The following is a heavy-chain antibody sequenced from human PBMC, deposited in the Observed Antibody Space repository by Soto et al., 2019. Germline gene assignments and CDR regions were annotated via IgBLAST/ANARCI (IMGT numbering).Heavy chain of an antibody. CDR2: IYHSGST. D-gene: IGHD4-17*01. CDR1: GGSISSSNW. CDR3: ARIFPDTVTTGGWFDP. Sequence: QVQLQESGPGLVKPSGTLSLTCAVSGGSISSSNWWSWVRQPPGKGLEWIGEIYHSGSTNYNPSLKIRVNISVDKSKNQFSLKLSSVTAADTAVYYCARIFPDTVTTGGWFDPWGQGTLVTVSS. V-gene: IGHV4-4*02. J-gene: IGHJ5*02.